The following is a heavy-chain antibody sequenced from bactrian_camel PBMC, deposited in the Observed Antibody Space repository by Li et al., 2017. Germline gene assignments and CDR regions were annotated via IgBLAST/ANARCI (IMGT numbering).Heavy chain of an antibody. D-gene: IGHD7*01. CDR1: GLTNGYYC. CDR3: AASRIGGIWYRAEDYND. Sequence: HVQLVESGGGSVQAGGSLRLSCLVSGLTNGYYCLAWFRQAPGKEREAVSSFYTRDGRTYYADSVKGRFTISQDGTKNTVYLQMNSLKPEDTGMYYCAASRIGGIWYRAEDYNDWGQGTQVTVS. CDR2: FYTRDGRT. V-gene: IGHV3S63*01. J-gene: IGHJ4*01.